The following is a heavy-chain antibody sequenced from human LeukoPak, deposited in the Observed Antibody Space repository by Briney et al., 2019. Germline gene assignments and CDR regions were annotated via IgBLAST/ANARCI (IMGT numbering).Heavy chain of an antibody. Sequence: SETLSLTCTVSGGSISSGDYYWSWIRQPPGKGLEWIGYIYYSGSTCYNPSLKSRPTISVDTSKNQFSLKLSFVTAADTAVYYCSRVWLRYKFDYWGQGTPVTVPS. CDR3: SRVWLRYKFDY. D-gene: IGHD5-12*01. CDR1: GGSISSGDYY. V-gene: IGHV4-30-4*08. CDR2: IYYSGST. J-gene: IGHJ4*02.